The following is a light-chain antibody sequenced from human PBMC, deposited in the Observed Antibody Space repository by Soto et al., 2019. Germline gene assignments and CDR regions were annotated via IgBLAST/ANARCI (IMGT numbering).Light chain of an antibody. Sequence: QSALTQPRSVSGPPGQSVSISCSGTSSDVGTYNHVAWYQQHPGKAPKFMIYEVSNRPSGVSNRFSGSKSGNTASLTISGLQAEDEADYYCISYTGSSTSYVFGTGTKLSVL. J-gene: IGLJ1*01. V-gene: IGLV2-14*01. CDR1: SSDVGTYNH. CDR2: EVS. CDR3: ISYTGSSTSYV.